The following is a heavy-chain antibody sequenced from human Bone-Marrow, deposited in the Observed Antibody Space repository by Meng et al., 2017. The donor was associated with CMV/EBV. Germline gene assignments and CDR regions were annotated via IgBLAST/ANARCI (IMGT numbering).Heavy chain of an antibody. CDR3: APGVGAAYLDY. CDR2: INPNSGGT. D-gene: IGHD2-15*01. CDR1: GGTFSSYA. V-gene: IGHV1-2*02. J-gene: IGHJ4*02. Sequence: ASVKVSCKASGGTFSSYAISWVRQAPGQGLEWMGWINPNSGGTNYAQKFQGRVTMTRDTSISTAYMELSRLRSDDTAVYYCAPGVGAAYLDYWGQGTLVTVSS.